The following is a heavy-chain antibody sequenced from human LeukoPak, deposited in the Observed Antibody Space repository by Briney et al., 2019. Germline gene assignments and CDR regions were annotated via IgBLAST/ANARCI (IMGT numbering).Heavy chain of an antibody. D-gene: IGHD6-19*01. J-gene: IGHJ6*03. Sequence: SGGSLRLSCAASGFTFSDYYMSWIRQAPGKGLEWVSYISSSGSTIYYADSVKGRFTISRDNAKNSLYLQMNSLRAEDTAVYYCARDPSIAVAGYYYYMDVWGKGTTVTVSS. CDR2: ISSSGSTI. V-gene: IGHV3-11*01. CDR3: ARDPSIAVAGYYYYMDV. CDR1: GFTFSDYY.